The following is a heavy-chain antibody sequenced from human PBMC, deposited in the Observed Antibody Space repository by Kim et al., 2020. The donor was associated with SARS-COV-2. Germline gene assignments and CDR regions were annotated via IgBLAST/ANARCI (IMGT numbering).Heavy chain of an antibody. D-gene: IGHD2-2*01. Sequence: SETLSLTCTVSGGSISSSSYYWGWIRQPPGKGLEWIGSIYYSGSTYYNPSLKSRVTISVDTSKNQFSLKLSSVTAADTAVYYCAREGYCSSTSCLGYYGMDVWGQGTTVTVSS. V-gene: IGHV4-39*02. J-gene: IGHJ6*02. CDR1: GGSISSSSYY. CDR3: AREGYCSSTSCLGYYGMDV. CDR2: IYYSGST.